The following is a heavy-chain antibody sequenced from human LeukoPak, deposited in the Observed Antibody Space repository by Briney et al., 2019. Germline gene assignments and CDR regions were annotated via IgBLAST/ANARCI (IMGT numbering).Heavy chain of an antibody. D-gene: IGHD5-18*01. Sequence: PGGSLRLSCAASGFTVSSNYMSWVRQAPGKGLEWVSVIYSGGSTYYADSVKGRFTISRDNSKNTLYLQMNSLRAEDTAVYYCARVSYADTAPQFGYYYYMDVWGKGTTVTASS. CDR2: IYSGGST. J-gene: IGHJ6*03. CDR1: GFTVSSNY. V-gene: IGHV3-66*02. CDR3: ARVSYADTAPQFGYYYYMDV.